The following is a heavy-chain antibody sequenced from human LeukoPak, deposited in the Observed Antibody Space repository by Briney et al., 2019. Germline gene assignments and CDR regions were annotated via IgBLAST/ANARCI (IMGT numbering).Heavy chain of an antibody. J-gene: IGHJ6*03. Sequence: GASVKVSCKASGNTFSGYLIHWVRQAPGQGLEWMGWISAYNGNTNYAQKLQGRVTMTTDTSTSTAYMELRSLRSDDTAVYYCARETTKLTRNNLYYYYYMDVWGKGTTVTVSS. CDR2: ISAYNGNT. CDR1: GNTFSGYL. V-gene: IGHV1-18*04. CDR3: ARETTKLTRNNLYYYYYMDV. D-gene: IGHD4/OR15-4a*01.